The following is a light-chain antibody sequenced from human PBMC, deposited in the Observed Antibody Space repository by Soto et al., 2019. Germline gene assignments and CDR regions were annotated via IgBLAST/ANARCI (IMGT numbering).Light chain of an antibody. CDR1: SSDVGGYDH. J-gene: IGLJ1*01. Sequence: QSVLTQPRSVSGSPGQSVTISCTGTSSDVGGYDHVSWYQQYPDRAPKLLIYNVNNRPSGVPDRFSGSKSGNTASLTISGLQFVDEADYDCCSYSGVSGYVFVMGTKVTDL. V-gene: IGLV2-11*01. CDR2: NVN. CDR3: CSYSGVSGYV.